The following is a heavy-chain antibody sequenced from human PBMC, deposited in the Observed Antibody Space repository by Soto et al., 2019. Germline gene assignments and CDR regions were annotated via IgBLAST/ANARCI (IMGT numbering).Heavy chain of an antibody. CDR1: GFTFSDYY. D-gene: IGHD2-2*01. CDR3: ARELDTSPTGIPYCFDP. CDR2: ISSSGSTI. J-gene: IGHJ5*02. Sequence: GGSLRLSCAASGFTFSDYYMSWIRQAPGKGLEWVSYISSSGSTIYYADSVKGRFTISRDNAKNSLYLQMNSLRAEDTAVYYCARELDTSPTGIPYCFDPWGQGTLVTASS. V-gene: IGHV3-11*01.